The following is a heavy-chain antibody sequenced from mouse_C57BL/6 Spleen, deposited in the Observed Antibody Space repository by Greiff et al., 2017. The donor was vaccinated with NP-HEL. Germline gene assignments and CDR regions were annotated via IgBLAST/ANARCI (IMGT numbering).Heavy chain of an antibody. Sequence: QVQLKQSGAELARPGASVKLSCKASGYTFTSYGISWVKQRTGQGLEWIGEIYPRSGNTYYNEKFKGKATLTADKSSSTAYMELRSLTSEDSAVYFCARLLRNYAMDYWGQGTSVTVSS. CDR3: ARLLRNYAMDY. CDR1: GYTFTSYG. J-gene: IGHJ4*01. V-gene: IGHV1-81*01. CDR2: IYPRSGNT. D-gene: IGHD1-1*01.